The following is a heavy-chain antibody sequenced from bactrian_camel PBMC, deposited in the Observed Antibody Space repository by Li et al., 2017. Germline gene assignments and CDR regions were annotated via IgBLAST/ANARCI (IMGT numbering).Heavy chain of an antibody. Sequence: HVQLVESGGGSVQPGGSLTLSCAASEEADCMGYFRQRPGQEREGVAAIDSDHTPTYADSVKGRFTISKDDAKSTLYLQMDSLKPEDTAMYYCAAVRYGGSWYPLCRARSADFGYWGQGTQVTVS. CDR1: EEADC. D-gene: IGHD6*01. CDR2: IDSDHTP. J-gene: IGHJ6*01. CDR3: AAVRYGGSWYPLCRARSADFGY. V-gene: IGHV3S53*01.